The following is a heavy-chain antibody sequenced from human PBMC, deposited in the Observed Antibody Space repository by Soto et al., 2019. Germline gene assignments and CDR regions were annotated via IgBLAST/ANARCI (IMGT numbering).Heavy chain of an antibody. D-gene: IGHD3-3*01. CDR2: IYPGDSNT. J-gene: IGHJ6*02. V-gene: IGHV5-51*01. CDR3: ARHAYDFWSGHPNPRYYYGMDV. Sequence: PGESLKISCKGSGYSFTSYWICWVRQMPGKGLEWMGIIYPGDSNTRYSPSLQGQVTISVDKSISTAYLQWSSLKATDTAMYYCARHAYDFWSGHPNPRYYYGMDVWGQGTTVTVSS. CDR1: GYSFTSYW.